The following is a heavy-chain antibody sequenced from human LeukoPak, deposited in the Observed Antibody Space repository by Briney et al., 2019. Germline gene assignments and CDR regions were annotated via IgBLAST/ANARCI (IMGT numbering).Heavy chain of an antibody. J-gene: IGHJ6*03. CDR2: FDPEDGET. CDR3: ATAVCSSTSCLPGYYYYMDV. CDR1: GYTLTGLS. D-gene: IGHD2-2*01. V-gene: IGHV1-24*01. Sequence: ASVKVSCKVSGYTLTGLSMHWVRQAPGKGLEWMGGFDPEDGETIYAQKFQGRVTMTEDTSTDTAYMELSSLRSEDTAVYYCATAVCSSTSCLPGYYYYMDVWGKGTTVTVSS.